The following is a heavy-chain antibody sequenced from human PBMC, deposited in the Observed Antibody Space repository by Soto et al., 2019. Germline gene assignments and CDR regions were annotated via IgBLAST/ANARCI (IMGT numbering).Heavy chain of an antibody. Sequence: SVKVSCKASGGTFSSYAISWVRQAPGQGLEWMGGIIPIFGTANYAQKFQGRVTITADESTSTAYMELSSLRSEDTAVYYCARDRHDFWSGYSPPRYYYYGMDVWG. D-gene: IGHD3-3*01. V-gene: IGHV1-69*13. CDR1: GGTFSSYA. J-gene: IGHJ6*02. CDR3: ARDRHDFWSGYSPPRYYYYGMDV. CDR2: IIPIFGTA.